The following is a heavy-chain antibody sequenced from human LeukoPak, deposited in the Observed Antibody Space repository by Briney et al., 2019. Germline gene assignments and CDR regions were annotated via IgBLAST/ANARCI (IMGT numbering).Heavy chain of an antibody. Sequence: GGSLRLSCAASGFTFSSYGMHWVRQAPGKGLEWVAVIWYDGSNKYYADSVKGRFTISRDNSKNTLYLQMNSLSAEDTAVYYCARDLYYDFWSGYFGRASYGMDVWGQGTTVTVSS. CDR1: GFTFSSYG. D-gene: IGHD3-3*01. CDR2: IWYDGSNK. J-gene: IGHJ6*02. CDR3: ARDLYYDFWSGYFGRASYGMDV. V-gene: IGHV3-33*01.